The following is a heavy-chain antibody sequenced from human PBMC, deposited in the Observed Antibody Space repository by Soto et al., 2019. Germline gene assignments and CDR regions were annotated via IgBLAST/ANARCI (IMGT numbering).Heavy chain of an antibody. CDR1: GDSISPHY. Sequence: PSETLSLTCTVSGDSISPHYWTWVQRPPGKGLEWVGYVYYTGTTMYNPSLKSRLTISVDRSKNQVSLNLTSVTAADTAVYYCARLGGYYQALDYWGQGTLVTVSS. D-gene: IGHD3-3*01. CDR3: ARLGGYYQALDY. CDR2: VYYTGTT. J-gene: IGHJ4*02. V-gene: IGHV4-59*08.